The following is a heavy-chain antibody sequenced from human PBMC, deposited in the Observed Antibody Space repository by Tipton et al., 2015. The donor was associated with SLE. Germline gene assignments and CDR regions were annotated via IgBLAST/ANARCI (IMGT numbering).Heavy chain of an antibody. V-gene: IGHV4-59*01. CDR3: ARDSSGYNYYYMDV. CDR1: GGSISSYY. CDR2: IYYSGST. J-gene: IGHJ6*03. D-gene: IGHD5-12*01. Sequence: TLSLTCTVSGGSISSYYWSWIRQPPGKGLEWIGYIYYSGSTNYNPSLKSRVTISVDTSKNQFSLKLSSVTAADTAVYYCARDSSGYNYYYMDVWGKGTTVTVSS.